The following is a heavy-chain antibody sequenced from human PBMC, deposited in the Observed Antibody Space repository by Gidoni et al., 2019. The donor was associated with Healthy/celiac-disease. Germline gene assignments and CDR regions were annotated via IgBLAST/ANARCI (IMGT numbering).Heavy chain of an antibody. CDR1: VGTFSSYA. CDR2: ISPIFGTA. D-gene: IGHD3-3*01. J-gene: IGHJ6*02. Sequence: VQLVQSGAEVKKPGSSVQVSCKASVGTFSSYALSWVRQAPGQGLEWMGGISPIFGTANYAQKFQGRVTITADEATSTAYMELSSLRSEDTAVYYCATVLRFLEWLLYQDYYGMDVWGQGTTVTVSS. V-gene: IGHV1-69*01. CDR3: ATVLRFLEWLLYQDYYGMDV.